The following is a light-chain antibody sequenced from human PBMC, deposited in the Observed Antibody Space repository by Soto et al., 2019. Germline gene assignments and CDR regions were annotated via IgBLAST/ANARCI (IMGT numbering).Light chain of an antibody. V-gene: IGKV1-9*01. CDR2: AAY. J-gene: IGKJ1*01. CDR1: QDINSY. CDR3: QQLSIYPRT. Sequence: DIRLTQSPSFLSASVGDRVTITCRASQDINSYLAWYQQKPGRAPKLLIYAAYTLHSAVPSRFSGAGSGTEFTLTISSLQPEDVATYYCQQLSIYPRTFGQGTKVEF.